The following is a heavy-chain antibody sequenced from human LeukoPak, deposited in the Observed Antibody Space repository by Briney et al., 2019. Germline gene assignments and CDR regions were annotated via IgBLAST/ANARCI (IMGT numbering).Heavy chain of an antibody. D-gene: IGHD1-7*01. CDR1: CDSMTYYY. Sequence: PAETLSLTCTVCCDSMTYYYLNWVRQSPTMGREGVGYIHHSGISNYNLSLKSRVTISIDTSKNQLFLKMTSVTAADTAVYYCARRGTQRRGWNYLDPWGQGTLVTVSS. J-gene: IGHJ5*02. CDR2: IHHSGIS. CDR3: ARRGTQRRGWNYLDP. V-gene: IGHV4-59*08.